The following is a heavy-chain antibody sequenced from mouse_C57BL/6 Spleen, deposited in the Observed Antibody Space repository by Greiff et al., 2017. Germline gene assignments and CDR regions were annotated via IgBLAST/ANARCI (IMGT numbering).Heavy chain of an antibody. D-gene: IGHD1-1*01. CDR2: IDPEDGET. J-gene: IGHJ2*01. V-gene: IGHV14-2*01. CDR1: GFNIKDYY. Sequence: VQLQQSGAELVKPGASVKLSCTASGFNIKDYYMHWVKQRTEQGLEWIGRIDPEDGETKYAPKFQGKATITADTSSNTASLQLSSLTSEDTAVYYCARGPFITTVVATGFDYWGQGTTLTVSS. CDR3: ARGPFITTVVATGFDY.